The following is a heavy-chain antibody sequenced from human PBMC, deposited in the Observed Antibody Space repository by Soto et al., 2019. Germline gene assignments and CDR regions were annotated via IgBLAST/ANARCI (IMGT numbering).Heavy chain of an antibody. CDR1: GFTFDDYA. CDR2: ISWNGDAT. Sequence: PGGSLRLSCAASGFTFDDYAIHWVRQIPGKGLEWVSGISWNGDATGYADSVKGRFTISRDNAKNSLYLQMYSLKTEDTAMDYSENLPLYGSGFDCWGQETLVTVS. V-gene: IGHV3-9*01. D-gene: IGHD3-10*01. J-gene: IGHJ4*02. CDR3: ENLPLYGSGFDC.